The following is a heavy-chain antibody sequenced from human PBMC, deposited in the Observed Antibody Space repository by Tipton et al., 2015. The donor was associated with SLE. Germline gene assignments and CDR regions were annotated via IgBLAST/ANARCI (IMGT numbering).Heavy chain of an antibody. CDR2: IYYSGST. J-gene: IGHJ4*02. Sequence: TLSLTCTVSGGSISSSSYYWGWIRQPPGKGLERIGSIYYSGSTYYNPSLKSRVTKSVDTSKNQFSLKLSSVTAADTAVYYCARAVSMQQLPNWGQGTLVTVSS. CDR1: GGSISSSSYY. D-gene: IGHD6-13*01. V-gene: IGHV4-39*07. CDR3: ARAVSMQQLPN.